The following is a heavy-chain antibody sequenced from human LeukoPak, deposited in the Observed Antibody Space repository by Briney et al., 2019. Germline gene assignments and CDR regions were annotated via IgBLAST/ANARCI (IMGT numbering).Heavy chain of an antibody. D-gene: IGHD6-13*01. V-gene: IGHV1-24*01. Sequence: ASVKVSCKASGGTFSSYAISWVRQAPGKGLEWIGGFDPEDGETIYAQKFQGRVTMTEDTSTDTAYTELSSLRSEDTAVYYCATVAGYSSSRTKYWFDPWGQGTLVTVSS. CDR2: FDPEDGET. J-gene: IGHJ5*02. CDR1: GGTFSSYA. CDR3: ATVAGYSSSRTKYWFDP.